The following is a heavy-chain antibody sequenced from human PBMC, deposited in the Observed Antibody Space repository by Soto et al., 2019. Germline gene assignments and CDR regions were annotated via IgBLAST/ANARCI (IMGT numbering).Heavy chain of an antibody. D-gene: IGHD4-17*01. CDR2: IYYSGST. V-gene: IGHV4-59*08. CDR3: ARLYGDAFDL. Sequence: QVQLQESGPGLVKPSETLSLTCTVSGGSISSYYWSWIRQPPGKGLEWIGYIYYSGSTNYNPSLKSRVTLSVDTSKNQFSLKLSAVTAADTAVYYCARLYGDAFDLWGQGTMVTVSS. CDR1: GGSISSYY. J-gene: IGHJ3*01.